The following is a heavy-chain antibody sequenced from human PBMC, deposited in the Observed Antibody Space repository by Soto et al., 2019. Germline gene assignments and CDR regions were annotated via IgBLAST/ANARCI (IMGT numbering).Heavy chain of an antibody. CDR3: ARDAYLVVVVAKPGYFQH. J-gene: IGHJ1*01. V-gene: IGHV3-66*01. Sequence: EVQLVESGGGLVQPGGSLRPSCAASGFTVSSNYMSWVRQAPGKGLEWVSVIYSGGSTYYADSVKGRFTISRDNSKNTLYLQMNSLRAEDTAVYYCARDAYLVVVVAKPGYFQHWGQGTLVTVSS. D-gene: IGHD2-15*01. CDR2: IYSGGST. CDR1: GFTVSSNY.